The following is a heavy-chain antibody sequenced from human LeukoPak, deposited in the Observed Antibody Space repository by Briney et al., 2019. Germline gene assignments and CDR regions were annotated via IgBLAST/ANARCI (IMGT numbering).Heavy chain of an antibody. D-gene: IGHD3-9*01. CDR3: ARERYYDILTGYYYYYYMDV. CDR1: GFSVSTNY. V-gene: IGHV3-7*01. Sequence: GGSLRLSCAASGFSVSTNYMSWVRQAPGKGLEWVANIKQDGSEKYYVDSVKGRFTISRDNAKNSLYLQMNSLRAEDTAVYYCARERYYDILTGYYYYYYMDVWGKGTTVTVSS. J-gene: IGHJ6*03. CDR2: IKQDGSEK.